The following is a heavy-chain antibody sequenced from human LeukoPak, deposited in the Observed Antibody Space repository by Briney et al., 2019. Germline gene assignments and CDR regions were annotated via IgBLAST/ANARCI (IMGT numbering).Heavy chain of an antibody. CDR1: GFTFENYG. J-gene: IGHJ4*02. Sequence: GGSLRHSCAASGFTFENYGMNWVRQAPGKGLEWVSGINWKGGSTGFADYVKGRFTISRDNSKNTLNLQMNSLRAEDTAVYYCAKDPTHFRVWDDYDSNVLNCWGQGTLVTVSS. CDR3: AKDPTHFRVWDDYDSNVLNC. V-gene: IGHV3-20*04. D-gene: IGHD3-22*01. CDR2: INWKGGST.